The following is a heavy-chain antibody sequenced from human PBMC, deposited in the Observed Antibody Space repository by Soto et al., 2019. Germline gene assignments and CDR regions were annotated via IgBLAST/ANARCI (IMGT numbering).Heavy chain of an antibody. V-gene: IGHV4-59*01. CDR1: GGSISSYY. J-gene: IGHJ4*02. Sequence: PSETLSLTCTVSGGSISSYYWSWIRQPPGKGLEWIGYIYYSGSTNYNPPLKSRVTISVDTSKNQFSLKLSSVTAADTAVYYCARSDGRYWGQGNLVTVSS. CDR2: IYYSGST. CDR3: ARSDGRY.